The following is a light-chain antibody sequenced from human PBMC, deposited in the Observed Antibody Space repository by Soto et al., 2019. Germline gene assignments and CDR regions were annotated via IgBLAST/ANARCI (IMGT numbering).Light chain of an antibody. CDR2: GAS. J-gene: IGKJ2*01. CDR1: QTVGSD. CDR3: QHHIDWPDT. Sequence: EIVLTQSPVTLSVSPGDGATLSCRASQTVGSDLAWYQQKPGQAPRLLIYGASTRATGVPARFSGSGSGTEFTLTIDNLQSDDFAVYYCQHHIDWPDTFGQGT. V-gene: IGKV3-15*01.